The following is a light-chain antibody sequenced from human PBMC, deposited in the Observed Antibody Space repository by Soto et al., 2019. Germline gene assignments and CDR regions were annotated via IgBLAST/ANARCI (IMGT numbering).Light chain of an antibody. CDR1: QGISNY. Sequence: DIQMTQSPSSLSASVGDRVTITCRASQGISNYLAWYQQKPGKVPQILIYAASTLQSGVTSRFSGSGSGTDFSLTISSMQPEDVATYYCQKYNSAPPWTFGQGTKVEIK. J-gene: IGKJ1*01. CDR2: AAS. CDR3: QKYNSAPPWT. V-gene: IGKV1-27*01.